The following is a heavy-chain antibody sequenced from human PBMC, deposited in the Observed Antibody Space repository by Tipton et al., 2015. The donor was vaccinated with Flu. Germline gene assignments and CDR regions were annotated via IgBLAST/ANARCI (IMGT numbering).Heavy chain of an antibody. D-gene: IGHD3-22*01. Sequence: TLSLTCTVSGGSISSGSYYWSWIRQPAGKGLEWIGSIYYSGSTYYNPSLKSRVTISVDTSKNQSSLKLSSVTAADTAVYYCARESMIVVVIARYFDLWGRGTLVTVSS. CDR3: ARESMIVVVIARYFDL. V-gene: IGHV4-39*07. CDR1: GGSISSGSYY. CDR2: IYYSGST. J-gene: IGHJ2*01.